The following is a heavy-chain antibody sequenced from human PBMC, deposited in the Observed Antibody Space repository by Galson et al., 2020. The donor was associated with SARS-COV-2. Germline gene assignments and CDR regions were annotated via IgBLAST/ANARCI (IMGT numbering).Heavy chain of an antibody. V-gene: IGHV3-23*01. CDR3: AKAGSVNCFDP. CDR1: GFTFSSYA. CDR2: LTTSGAST. Sequence: GESLKISCEASGFTFSSYAMSWVRQAPGKGLEWVSALTTSGASTFYADSVKGRFTISRDNSKNTLYLQMNSLRVEDTAVYYCAKAGSVNCFDPWGHGTMVTVSS. J-gene: IGHJ5*02.